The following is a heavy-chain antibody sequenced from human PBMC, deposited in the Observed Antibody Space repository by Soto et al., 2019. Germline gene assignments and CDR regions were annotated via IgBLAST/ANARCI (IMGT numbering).Heavy chain of an antibody. D-gene: IGHD1-1*01. CDR1: GFTFSDHG. CDR2: ISHDGNSK. CDR3: AKQFDLGGLEDY. Sequence: QVQLVESGGGVVQPGTSLRLSCAASGFTFSDHGMHWVRQAPGKGLEWVAAISHDGNSKYYGDSVKGRFTVSRDNSNNMAYLQMNSLRLEDTAMYYCAKQFDLGGLEDYWGQGTLVTVSS. V-gene: IGHV3-30*18. J-gene: IGHJ4*02.